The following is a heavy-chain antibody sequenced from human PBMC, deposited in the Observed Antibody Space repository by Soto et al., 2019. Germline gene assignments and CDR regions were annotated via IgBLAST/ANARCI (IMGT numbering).Heavy chain of an antibody. CDR1: GGTFSSYA. J-gene: IGHJ6*02. D-gene: IGHD2-2*01. V-gene: IGHV1-69*06. CDR2: IIPIFGTA. Sequence: ASVKVSCKASGGTFSSYAISWVRQAPGQGLEWMGGIIPIFGTANYAQKFQGRVTITADKSTSTAYMELSSLRSEDTAVYYCATKPKDIVVVPDAMDYYYGMDVWGQGTTVTVSS. CDR3: ATKPKDIVVVPDAMDYYYGMDV.